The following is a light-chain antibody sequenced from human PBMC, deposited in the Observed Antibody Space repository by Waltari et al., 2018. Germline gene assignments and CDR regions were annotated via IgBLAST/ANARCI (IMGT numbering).Light chain of an antibody. J-gene: IGLJ2*01. CDR3: QVWDSTSDHVV. V-gene: IGLV3-21*02. CDR1: NIEDKS. Sequence: YVLTQPPSVSVAPGQTAKITCGGDNIEDKSVNGYKQRPGQAPVLVVYDDSDRPSGIPERSAGSNSGKATLTISRVEAGDEADYYCQVWDSTSDHVVFGGGTKLTVL. CDR2: DDS.